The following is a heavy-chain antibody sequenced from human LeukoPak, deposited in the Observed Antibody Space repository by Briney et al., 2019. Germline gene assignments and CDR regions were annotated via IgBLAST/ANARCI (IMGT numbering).Heavy chain of an antibody. D-gene: IGHD3-10*01. V-gene: IGHV4-34*01. Sequence: SETLSLTCAVSGGSFSNYYWSCIRQSPEKGLEWIGEINHSGDTNYNPSLKSRVTISLDTSKNQFSLNLTSVTAADTAVYYCHMVRGGGYFDYWGQGTPVTVPS. J-gene: IGHJ4*02. CDR3: HMVRGGGYFDY. CDR1: GGSFSNYY. CDR2: INHSGDT.